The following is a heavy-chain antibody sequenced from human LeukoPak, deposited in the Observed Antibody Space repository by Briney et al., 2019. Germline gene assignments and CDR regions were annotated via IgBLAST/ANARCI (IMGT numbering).Heavy chain of an antibody. D-gene: IGHD3-3*01. CDR1: GFTFSSYW. V-gene: IGHV3-7*01. J-gene: IGHJ6*02. CDR3: ARTYYDFWSGPNNYGMDV. Sequence: GGSLRLSCAASGFTFSSYWMSWVRQAPGKGLEWVANIKQDGSEKYYVDSVKGRFTISRDNAKNSLYLRMNSLRAEDTAVYYCARTYYDFWSGPNNYGMDVWGQGTTVTVSS. CDR2: IKQDGSEK.